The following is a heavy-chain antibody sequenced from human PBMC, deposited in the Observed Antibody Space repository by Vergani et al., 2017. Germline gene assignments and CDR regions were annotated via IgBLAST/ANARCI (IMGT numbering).Heavy chain of an antibody. CDR2: IDHTGRP. V-gene: IGHV4-34*01. CDR1: GGSFTSYH. CDR3: ARVNTETNGHLYYDYYMDV. D-gene: IGHD2-8*01. Sequence: QVQLQQWGGGLLKPSETLSLTCVVNGGSFTSYHWTWIRQSPGEGLEWVGDIDHTGRPDYNPSLKSRLTMSVAKSRNQFSLPLNSVTATDTAIYFCARVNTETNGHLYYDYYMDVWGQGTAVTVS. J-gene: IGHJ6*03.